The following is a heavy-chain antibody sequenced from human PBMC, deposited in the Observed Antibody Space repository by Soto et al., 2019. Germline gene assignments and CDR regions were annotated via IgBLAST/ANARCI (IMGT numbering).Heavy chain of an antibody. D-gene: IGHD7-27*01. V-gene: IGHV3-74*01. CDR2: INSDGSST. J-gene: IGHJ5*02. CDR1: GFTFSSYW. CDR3: VRGEGGWGTS. Sequence: EVQLMESGGGLVQPGGSLRLSCAASGFTFSSYWMHWVRQAPGKGLVWVSRINSDGSSTTYADSVKGRFTISRDNAKNTLYPRMNSLGAEDTAVYYCVRGEGGWGTSWGQGTLVSVSS.